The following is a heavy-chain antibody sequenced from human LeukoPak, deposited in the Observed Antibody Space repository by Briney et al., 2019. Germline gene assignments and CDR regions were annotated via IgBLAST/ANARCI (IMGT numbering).Heavy chain of an antibody. V-gene: IGHV4-34*01. Sequence: PSETLSLTCAVYGGSFSGYYWSWIRQPPGRGLEWIGEINHGGSTNYNPSLKRRVTISVDTSKNQFSLKLSSVTAADTAVYYCARGGWLQSQPLYMDVWGKGTTVTVSS. CDR3: ARGGWLQSQPLYMDV. J-gene: IGHJ6*03. D-gene: IGHD5-24*01. CDR1: GGSFSGYY. CDR2: INHGGST.